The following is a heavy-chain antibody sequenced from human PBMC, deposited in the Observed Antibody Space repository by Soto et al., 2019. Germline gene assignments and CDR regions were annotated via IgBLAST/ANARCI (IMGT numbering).Heavy chain of an antibody. D-gene: IGHD3-10*01. Sequence: KQSQTLSLTCAISGDSVSSNSVVWNWIRQSPSRGLEWLGRTYYKSKWYNDYAVSVKSRITINPDTSKNQFSLQLNSVTPEDTAVYYCARSSLIRGVPFDYWGPGTLVTVSS. J-gene: IGHJ4*02. CDR3: ARSSLIRGVPFDY. CDR2: TYYKSKWYN. CDR1: GDSVSSNSVV. V-gene: IGHV6-1*01.